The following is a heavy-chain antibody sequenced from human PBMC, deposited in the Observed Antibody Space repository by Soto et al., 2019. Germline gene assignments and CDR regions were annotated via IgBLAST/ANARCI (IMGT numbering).Heavy chain of an antibody. CDR3: AREKIVAHFDY. CDR2: MYHSGST. D-gene: IGHD2-21*01. CDR1: GGSIESYY. V-gene: IGHV4-59*01. J-gene: IGHJ4*02. Sequence: QVQLQESGPGLVKPSETLSLTCTVSGGSIESYYWSWIRQPPGKGLQWIGYMYHSGSTNYNPSLKSRVTISVDTSKNQFSLRLNSVTAADTAAYFCAREKIVAHFDYWGQGVLVTVSS.